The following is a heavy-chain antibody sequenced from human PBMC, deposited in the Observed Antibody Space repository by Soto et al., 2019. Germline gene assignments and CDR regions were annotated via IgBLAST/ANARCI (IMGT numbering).Heavy chain of an antibody. CDR2: LSVYHGNT. V-gene: IGHV1-18*01. J-gene: IGHJ4*02. D-gene: IGHD2-15*01. Sequence: QVQLVQSGTEVKKPGASVKVSCKASGYTFGKYGISWVRQAPGQGLEWVGWLSVYHGNTVHAQKFRGRVNMTTDTSTSTAYIELGSLKSDDTAIYYCAKDCSGASCGFDIWGQGTLVTVSS. CDR1: GYTFGKYG. CDR3: AKDCSGASCGFDI.